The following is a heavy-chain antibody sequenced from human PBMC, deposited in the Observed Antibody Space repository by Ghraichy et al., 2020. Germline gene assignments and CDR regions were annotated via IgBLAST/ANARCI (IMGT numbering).Heavy chain of an antibody. Sequence: GGSLRLSCAVSGFTFSSYWMSWVRQAPGKGLEWVVTIKHDGSEKYYVDSVKGRFTISRDNAKNSLYLQMNSLRDEDTAVYYCARTLFFYDSSGYLFDYWSQGTPATVSS. CDR1: GFTFSSYW. D-gene: IGHD3-22*01. CDR2: IKHDGSEK. CDR3: ARTLFFYDSSGYLFDY. J-gene: IGHJ4*02. V-gene: IGHV3-7*03.